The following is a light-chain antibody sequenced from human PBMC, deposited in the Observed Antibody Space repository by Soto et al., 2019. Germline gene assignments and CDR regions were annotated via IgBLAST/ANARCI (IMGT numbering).Light chain of an antibody. CDR1: QSLLHSNGYNY. J-gene: IGKJ1*01. V-gene: IGKV2-28*01. CDR3: MQALRAPPT. Sequence: DIVMTQSPLSLPVTPGEPASISCRSSQSLLHSNGYNYLDWYLQQPGQSPQLLIYLGSNRASGVPDRFSGSGSGTDLTLKISRVEAEDVGVYHCMQALRAPPTFGQGTKVDIK. CDR2: LGS.